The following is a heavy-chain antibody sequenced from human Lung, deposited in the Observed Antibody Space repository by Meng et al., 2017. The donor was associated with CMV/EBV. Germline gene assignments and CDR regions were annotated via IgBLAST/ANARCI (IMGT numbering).Heavy chain of an antibody. Sequence: GGSLRLXCAASGFTFSSYGMHWVRQAPGKGLEWVAVIWYDGSNEYYADYVKGRFTISRDNSKNKLYLQMNSLRDEDTAVYYCAKDYYWQANWNDPYYFDYWXQGTXVTVSS. D-gene: IGHD1-1*01. CDR3: AKDYYWQANWNDPYYFDY. CDR2: IWYDGSNE. J-gene: IGHJ4*02. V-gene: IGHV3-33*06. CDR1: GFTFSSYG.